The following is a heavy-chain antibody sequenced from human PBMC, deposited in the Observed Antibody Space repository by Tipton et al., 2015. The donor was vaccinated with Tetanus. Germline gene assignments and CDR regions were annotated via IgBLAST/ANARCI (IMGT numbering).Heavy chain of an antibody. CDR1: GFSFTSYW. CDR2: IYPRNSDT. J-gene: IGHJ4*02. D-gene: IGHD5-18*01. CDR3: ARGDEGTAMVVL. V-gene: IGHV5-51*01. Sequence: EVQLVQSGAEVKKPGESLKISCKGSGFSFTSYWIGWVRQMPGKGLEWMGIIYPRNSDTRYSPSFQGQVSISADWSTRTAYLQWSSLKASDIAMYYCARGDEGTAMVVLWGQGTLVTVSS.